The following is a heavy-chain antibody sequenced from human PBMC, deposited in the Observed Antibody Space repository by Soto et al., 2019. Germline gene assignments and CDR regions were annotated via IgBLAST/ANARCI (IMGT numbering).Heavy chain of an antibody. Sequence: ASVKVSCKASGGTFSGHAISWVRQAPGQGPEWMGGLIPLFGTTQHAQNFQGRLTITADKSTSTAYMELTSLRFEDTAIYYCARGPNWGYRFDSWGQGTLVTVS. CDR2: LIPLFGTT. D-gene: IGHD7-27*01. V-gene: IGHV1-69*06. J-gene: IGHJ4*02. CDR1: GGTFSGHA. CDR3: ARGPNWGYRFDS.